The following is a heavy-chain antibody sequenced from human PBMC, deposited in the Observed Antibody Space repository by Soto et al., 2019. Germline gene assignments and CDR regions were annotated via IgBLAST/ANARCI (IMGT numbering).Heavy chain of an antibody. CDR2: IYYSGST. CDR1: GGSIRSYY. J-gene: IGHJ6*03. CDR3: AREQGYYMDV. Sequence: SETLSLTCTVTGGSIRSYYWSWIRQPPGKGLEWIGYIYYSGSTNYNPSLKSRVTISVDTSKNQFSLKLSSVTAADTAVYYCAREQGYYMDVWGKGTTVTVSS. V-gene: IGHV4-59*01.